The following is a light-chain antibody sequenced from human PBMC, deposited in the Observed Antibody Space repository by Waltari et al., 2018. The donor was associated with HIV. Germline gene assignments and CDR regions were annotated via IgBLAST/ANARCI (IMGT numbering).Light chain of an antibody. J-gene: IGKJ2*01. Sequence: DIQMTQSPSTLSHSIRDRVPFTCRASQNIGNWLAWYQQKPGKAPNLLISKASNLESGVPANFSGSGSGTHFTLTISGLQPDDFASYYCQQYYNFPVTFGQGTKL. CDR2: KAS. CDR1: QNIGNW. CDR3: QQYYNFPVT. V-gene: IGKV1-5*03.